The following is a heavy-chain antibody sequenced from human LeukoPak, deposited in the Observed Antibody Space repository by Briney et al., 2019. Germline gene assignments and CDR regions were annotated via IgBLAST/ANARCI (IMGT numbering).Heavy chain of an antibody. CDR3: ASFATLRRAFDI. D-gene: IGHD3-16*01. J-gene: IGHJ3*02. CDR2: ISTSSSYI. V-gene: IGHV3-21*01. Sequence: GGSLRLSCAASGFSFSSYSMNWVRQAPGKGLEWVSSISTSSSYIYYADSVKGRFTISRDNAKKSLYLQMNSLRAEDTAVYYCASFATLRRAFDIWGQGTMVTVSS. CDR1: GFSFSSYS.